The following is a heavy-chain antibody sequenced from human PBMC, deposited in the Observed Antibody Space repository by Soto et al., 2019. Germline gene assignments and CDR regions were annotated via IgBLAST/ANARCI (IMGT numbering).Heavy chain of an antibody. CDR3: ATARRQTNYGWSKTFEF. V-gene: IGHV3-15*07. Sequence: GGSLIRSGTTSDFALTSYCVSWVRQVPGKGLDWLGLIKSRLDGGTTDYAAPVKGRVSISRDDSRNTVYLQMDRLNDEDTAFYYCATARRQTNYGWSKTFEFWGQGTLVTVSS. CDR2: IKSRLDGGTT. D-gene: IGHD3-10*01. J-gene: IGHJ4*02. CDR1: DFALTSYC.